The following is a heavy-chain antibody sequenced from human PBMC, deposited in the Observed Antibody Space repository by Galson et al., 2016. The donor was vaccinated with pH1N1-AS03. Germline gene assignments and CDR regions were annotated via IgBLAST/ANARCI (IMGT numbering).Heavy chain of an antibody. D-gene: IGHD1-26*01. J-gene: IGHJ4*02. CDR3: ARHASPTILSYHFDY. CDR1: GYLFTNYW. Sequence: QSGAEVKQPGEPLTISCKTSGYLFTNYWIGWVRHMPGKGLEWMGIFYPSDSDARYSPSFQGQVTFSADKSTATAYLQWTTLKAADTAIYYCARHASPTILSYHFDYWGRGTLV. V-gene: IGHV5-51*01. CDR2: FYPSDSDA.